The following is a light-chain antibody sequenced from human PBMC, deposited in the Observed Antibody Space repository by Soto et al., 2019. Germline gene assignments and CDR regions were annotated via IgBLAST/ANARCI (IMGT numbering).Light chain of an antibody. CDR3: QQYGSSLLFT. CDR1: QSVSSSY. J-gene: IGKJ3*01. Sequence: EIVLTQSPGTLSLSPGERATLSCRASQSVSSSYLAWYQQKPGQAPRPLIYGASSRATGIPDRFSGSGSGTDFTLTISTLEPEDFAVYYCQQYGSSLLFTFSPGTKVY. CDR2: GAS. V-gene: IGKV3-20*01.